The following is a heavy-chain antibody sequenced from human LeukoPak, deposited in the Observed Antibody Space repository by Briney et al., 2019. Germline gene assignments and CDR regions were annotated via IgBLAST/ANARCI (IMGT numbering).Heavy chain of an antibody. V-gene: IGHV4-59*08. CDR1: GGSISSYF. CDR2: IYYTGST. CDR3: ARSKGRVSWFNP. J-gene: IGHJ5*02. D-gene: IGHD4-11*01. Sequence: SETLSLTCTVSGGSISSYFWSCIRQPPGKGLEWIGYIYYTGSTNYNPSLKSRVTISVDTSKNQFSLKLRSVTAADTAVYYCARSKGRVSWFNPWGQGTLVTVSS.